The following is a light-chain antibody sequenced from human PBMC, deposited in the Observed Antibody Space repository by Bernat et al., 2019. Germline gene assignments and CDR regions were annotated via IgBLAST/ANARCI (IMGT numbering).Light chain of an antibody. CDR1: QSVSSSY. J-gene: IGKJ3*01. CDR2: GAS. V-gene: IGKV3-20*01. Sequence: EIALTQSPGTLSLSPGERATLSCRASQSVSSSYLAWYQQKPGQAPRLPIHGASSRATGIPDTSSGGGSGTDFTLTINRLEPEDSAVYYCQHGNTFDPETKVHIK. CDR3: QHGNT.